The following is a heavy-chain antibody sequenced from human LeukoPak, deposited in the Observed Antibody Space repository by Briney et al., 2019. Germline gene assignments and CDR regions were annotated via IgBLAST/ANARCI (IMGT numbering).Heavy chain of an antibody. D-gene: IGHD2-15*01. J-gene: IGHJ4*02. V-gene: IGHV3-64*01. CDR1: GFTFSSYA. CDR3: AREYCSGGRCQXYFDY. CDR2: ISSDGGSP. Sequence: GALRLSCAASGFTFSSYAMHWVRQAPGKGLEYVSGISSDGGSPFHVNSVKGRFTISRDNSKDTLYLQMGSLRAEDMAVYYCAREYCSGGRCQXYFDYWGQGTLVTVSS.